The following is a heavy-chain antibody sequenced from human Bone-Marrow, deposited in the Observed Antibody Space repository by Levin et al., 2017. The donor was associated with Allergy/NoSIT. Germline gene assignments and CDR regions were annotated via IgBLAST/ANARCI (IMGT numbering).Heavy chain of an antibody. J-gene: IGHJ4*02. CDR3: AKDEGPFSSSFAFDC. D-gene: IGHD2-2*01. CDR2: ISGTGRHI. Sequence: ASVKVSCAASGFNFASYGMNWVRQAPGKGLEWVSSISGTGRHIYLADSLKGRFTISRDNAKNSLSLQMNNLRVEDTAVLYCAKDEGPFSSSFAFDCWGQGALVTVSS. CDR1: GFNFASYG. V-gene: IGHV3-21*01.